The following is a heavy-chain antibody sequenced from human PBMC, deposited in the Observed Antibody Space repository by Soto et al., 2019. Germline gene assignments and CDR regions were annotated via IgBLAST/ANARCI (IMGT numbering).Heavy chain of an antibody. CDR2: LSSDGFGA. D-gene: IGHD3-16*01. Sequence: EVHLAESGGGMVQPGGSLRLSCAASGFSLSPYWMHWVRQVPGRGLEWVARLSSDGFGAAYSDSVKGPFFISRDIARNTLSLQMYSLRADDTAVYYCARDLGGPDYVGRGTSVTVSS. V-gene: IGHV3-74*03. J-gene: IGHJ4*02. CDR3: ARDLGGPDY. CDR1: GFSLSPYW.